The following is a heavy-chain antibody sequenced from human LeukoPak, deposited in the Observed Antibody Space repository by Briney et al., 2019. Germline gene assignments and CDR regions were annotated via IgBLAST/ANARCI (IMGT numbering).Heavy chain of an antibody. D-gene: IGHD5-18*01. J-gene: IGHJ3*02. CDR3: AKDSSYGYPYDAFDI. CDR2: ISGSGGST. V-gene: IGHV3-23*01. Sequence: GGSLRLSCAASGFTFSRSGMHWVRQAPGKGLEWVSAISGSGGSTYYADSVKGRFTISRDNSKNTLYLQMNSLRAEDTAVYYCAKDSSYGYPYDAFDIWGQGTMVTVSS. CDR1: GFTFSRSG.